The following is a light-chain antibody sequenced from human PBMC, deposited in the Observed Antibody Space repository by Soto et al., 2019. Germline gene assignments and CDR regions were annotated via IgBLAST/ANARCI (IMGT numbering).Light chain of an antibody. V-gene: IGKV3-20*01. Sequence: EIVLTQSPGTLSLPPGERATLSCRASQSVSSSYLAWYQQKPGQAPRLLIYGASSRATGIPDRFSGSGSGTDFTLTISRLEPEDLEVYYCQQYGSSPETFGQGTKVEIK. CDR1: QSVSSSY. CDR2: GAS. J-gene: IGKJ1*01. CDR3: QQYGSSPET.